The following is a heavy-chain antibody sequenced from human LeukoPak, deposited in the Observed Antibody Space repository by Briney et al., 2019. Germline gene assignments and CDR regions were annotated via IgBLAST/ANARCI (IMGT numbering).Heavy chain of an antibody. CDR2: IDTSSEYI. CDR1: GFTFSSYN. D-gene: IGHD3-16*01. J-gene: IGHJ4*02. Sequence: GGSLRLSCAASGFTFSSYNMNWVRQAPGKGLEWVASIDTSSEYIHYADSVKGRFTISRDNTRNSLYLQMNSLRAEDTAVYYCARGKSIWGSNYFDYWGQGTLVTVSS. CDR3: ARGKSIWGSNYFDY. V-gene: IGHV3-21*01.